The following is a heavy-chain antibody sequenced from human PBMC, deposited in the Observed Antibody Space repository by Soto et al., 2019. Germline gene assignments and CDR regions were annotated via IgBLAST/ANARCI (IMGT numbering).Heavy chain of an antibody. CDR2: INHSGNT. J-gene: IGHJ4*02. CDR3: ARENFVSSGYYLGYLEY. D-gene: IGHD3-22*01. Sequence: TSETLSLTCAVYGVSFSGYYWSWIRQPPGKGLEWIGEINHSGNTNYNPSLKSRVTISVDTSKNQLSLKLSSLTAADTAVYYCARENFVSSGYYLGYLEYWGQGTLGTVSS. CDR1: GVSFSGYY. V-gene: IGHV4-34*01.